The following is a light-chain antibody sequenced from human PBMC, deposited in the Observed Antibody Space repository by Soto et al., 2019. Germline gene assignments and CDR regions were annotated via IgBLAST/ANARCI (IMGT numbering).Light chain of an antibody. CDR1: QSVSSNY. J-gene: IGKJ4*01. CDR3: QQYGSSPLT. Sequence: EIVLTQSPGTLSLSPGERATLSCRASQSVSSNYLAWYQQKPGQAPRLLIYDASSRATGIPDRISGSGSGTHFTLTISRLEPEDFVVYYCQQYGSSPLTFGGGTKVEIK. CDR2: DAS. V-gene: IGKV3-20*01.